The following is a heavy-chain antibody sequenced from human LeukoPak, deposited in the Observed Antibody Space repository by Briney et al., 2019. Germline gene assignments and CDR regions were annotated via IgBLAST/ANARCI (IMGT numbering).Heavy chain of an antibody. CDR1: GFTFGDYA. CDR2: IRSKAYGGTT. V-gene: IGHV3-49*03. D-gene: IGHD3-3*01. J-gene: IGHJ5*02. CDR3: TRGFGVVIIQRFDP. Sequence: EPGGSLRLSCTASGFTFGDYAMSWFRQAPGKGLEWVGFIRSKAYGGTTEYAASVKGRFTISRDDSKSIAYLQMNSLKTEDTAVYYCTRGFGVVIIQRFDPWGQGTLVTVSS.